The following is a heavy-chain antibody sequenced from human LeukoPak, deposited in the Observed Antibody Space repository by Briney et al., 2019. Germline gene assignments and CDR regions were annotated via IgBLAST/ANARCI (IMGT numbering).Heavy chain of an antibody. V-gene: IGHV3-30*18. CDR3: AKNNGGRVPAALEY. Sequence: PGRSLRLSCAASGFTFSSYGMHWVRQAPGKGLEWVAVISYDGSNKYYADSMKGRFTISRDNSKNTLYLQMNSLRAEDTAVYYCAKNNGGRVPAALEYWGQGTLVTVSS. CDR2: ISYDGSNK. CDR1: GFTFSSYG. D-gene: IGHD2-2*01. J-gene: IGHJ4*02.